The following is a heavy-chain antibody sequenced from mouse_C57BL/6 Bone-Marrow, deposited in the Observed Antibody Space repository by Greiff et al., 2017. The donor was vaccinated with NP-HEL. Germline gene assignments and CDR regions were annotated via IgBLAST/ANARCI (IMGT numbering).Heavy chain of an antibody. CDR1: GFTFSDYS. D-gene: IGHD2-4*01. CDR2: INYDGSST. CDR3: AREGGLRRRTYAMDY. V-gene: IGHV5-16*01. J-gene: IGHJ4*01. Sequence: EVMLVESEGGLVQPGSSMKLSCTASGFTFSDYSMAWVRQVPEKGLEWVANINYDGSSTYYLDPLKSRFIISRDNAKNILYLQMSSLKSEDTATYYCAREGGLRRRTYAMDYWGQGTSVTVSS.